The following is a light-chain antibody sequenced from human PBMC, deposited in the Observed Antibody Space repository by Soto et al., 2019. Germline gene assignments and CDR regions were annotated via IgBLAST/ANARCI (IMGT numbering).Light chain of an antibody. V-gene: IGKV3-20*01. Sequence: EIVLTQSPGTLSLSPGERATLSCRASQSVSSSYLAWYQQKPGQAPRLLIYGASSRATGIPDRFSGSGSGTDFTLIISRLEPEDFAVYYCQQYDTSAITFGQGTRLEIK. CDR3: QQYDTSAIT. J-gene: IGKJ5*01. CDR1: QSVSSSY. CDR2: GAS.